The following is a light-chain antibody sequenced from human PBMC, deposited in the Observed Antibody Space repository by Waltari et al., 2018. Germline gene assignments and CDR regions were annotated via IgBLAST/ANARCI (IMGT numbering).Light chain of an antibody. V-gene: IGLV8-61*01. CDR2: KAN. CDR1: SGSVSTTSY. CDR3: SLYMGSGIWV. Sequence: QTVVTQEPSLSVSPGGTVTLTCALSSGSVSTTSYATWYRQTPGQAPRTLLYKANTRSSGVPDRFSGSILGHKVALTITGAQADDESDYYCSLYMGSGIWVFGGGTKLTVL. J-gene: IGLJ3*02.